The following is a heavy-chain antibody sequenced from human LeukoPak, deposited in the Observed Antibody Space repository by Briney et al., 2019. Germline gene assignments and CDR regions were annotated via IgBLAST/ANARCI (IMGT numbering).Heavy chain of an antibody. Sequence: SVKVSCKASGGTFSSYTISWVRQTPGQGLEWMGRIIPILGIANYAQKFQGRVTITADKSTSTAYMELSSLRSEDAAVYYCARGLVVTSAFDYWGQGTLVTVSS. D-gene: IGHD4-23*01. CDR2: IIPILGIA. CDR1: GGTFSSYT. CDR3: ARGLVVTSAFDY. J-gene: IGHJ4*02. V-gene: IGHV1-69*02.